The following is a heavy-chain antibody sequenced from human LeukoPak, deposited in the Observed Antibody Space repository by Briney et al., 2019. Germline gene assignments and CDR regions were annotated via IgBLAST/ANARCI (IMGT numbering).Heavy chain of an antibody. D-gene: IGHD3-10*01. Sequence: PSETLSLTCTVSGGSIRSYYWSWIRQPPGKGLEWIGYIYYDGSTNYNPSLKSRVTISVDTSKNQFSLKLSSVTAADTAVYYCARGRGDSRGTSFDPWGQGTLVTVSS. CDR1: GGSIRSYY. V-gene: IGHV4-59*01. J-gene: IGHJ5*02. CDR2: IYYDGST. CDR3: ARGRGDSRGTSFDP.